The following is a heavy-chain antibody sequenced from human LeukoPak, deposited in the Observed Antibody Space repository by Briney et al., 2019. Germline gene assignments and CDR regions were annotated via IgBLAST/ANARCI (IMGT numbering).Heavy chain of an antibody. CDR3: IRDFRSADL. V-gene: IGHV3-30*03. CDR2: ATIDERSV. Sequence: GRSLRLSCAASGFTFRNYGMHWIRQAPGKGLEWVGVATIDERSVFCADSVKGRFTISRDNAKNTVYLEMNSLSVEDTATYYCIRDFRSADLWGQGTLVTVTS. J-gene: IGHJ5*02. CDR1: GFTFRNYG.